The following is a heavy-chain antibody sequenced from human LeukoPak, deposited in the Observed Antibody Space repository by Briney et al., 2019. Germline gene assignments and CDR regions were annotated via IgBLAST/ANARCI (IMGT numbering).Heavy chain of an antibody. Sequence: SETLSLTCAVHGYSLTNHYWIWIRQPPGKGLEWIAEALHTGSTNYNPSFKRRVTISVDTSKNQFFLNLTSVTAADTAVYYCARGPGAVHPWGQGILVTVS. CDR2: ALHTGST. V-gene: IGHV4-34*12. CDR3: ARGPGAVHP. J-gene: IGHJ5*02. D-gene: IGHD6-13*01. CDR1: GYSLTNHY.